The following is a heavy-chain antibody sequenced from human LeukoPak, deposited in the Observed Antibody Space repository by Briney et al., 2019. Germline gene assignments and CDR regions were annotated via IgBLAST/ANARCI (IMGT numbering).Heavy chain of an antibody. J-gene: IGHJ4*02. D-gene: IGHD2-15*01. V-gene: IGHV3-20*01. CDR3: AKGGYCSGGRCPYYFDY. CDR2: TNWNGGST. Sequence: GGSLRLSCAASGFTFDDYGMSWVRQAPGKGLEWVSGTNWNGGSTGYADSVKGRFTISRDNAKNSLYLQMNSLRAEGTALYHCAKGGYCSGGRCPYYFDYWGQGTLVTVSS. CDR1: GFTFDDYG.